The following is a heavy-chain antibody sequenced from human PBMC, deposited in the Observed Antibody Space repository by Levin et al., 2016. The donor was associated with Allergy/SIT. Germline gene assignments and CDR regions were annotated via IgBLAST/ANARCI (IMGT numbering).Heavy chain of an antibody. Sequence: GGSLRLSCATSGFTFTNYGMSWVRQAPGKGLEWVSRITYRGDATDYADSVKGRFTISRDISKNTLYLQMNSLRAEDTAVYYCAKAVYHGGILESWGQGTLVTVSS. CDR2: ITYRGDAT. CDR1: GFTFTNYG. CDR3: AKAVYHGGILES. D-gene: IGHD3-16*01. V-gene: IGHV3-23*01. J-gene: IGHJ4*02.